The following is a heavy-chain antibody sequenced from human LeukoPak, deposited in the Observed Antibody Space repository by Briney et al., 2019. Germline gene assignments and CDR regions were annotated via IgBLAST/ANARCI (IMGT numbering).Heavy chain of an antibody. Sequence: PGGSLRLSCAASGFTFSSYSMNWVRQAPGKGLEWVSSISSSSSYIYYADSVKGRFTISRDNAKNSLYLQMNSLRAEDTAVYYCARDRAVHNYGDFGDAFDIWGQGTMVTVSS. CDR1: GFTFSSYS. J-gene: IGHJ3*02. D-gene: IGHD4-17*01. V-gene: IGHV3-21*01. CDR2: ISSSSSYI. CDR3: ARDRAVHNYGDFGDAFDI.